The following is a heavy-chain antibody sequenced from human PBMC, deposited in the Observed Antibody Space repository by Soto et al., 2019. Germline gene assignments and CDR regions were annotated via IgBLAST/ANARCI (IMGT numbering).Heavy chain of an antibody. V-gene: IGHV3-30-3*01. J-gene: IGHJ6*02. CDR2: ISYDGSNK. D-gene: IGHD6-13*01. Sequence: QVQLVESGGGVVQPGRSLRLSCAASGFTFSSYAMHWDRQAPGKGLEWVAVISYDGSNKYYADSVKGRVTIARDNSKNTLYLQMNGLSADATAVYYCARDRGGYSGSWYDDYYGMDDGGHGTRVTVSS. CDR1: GFTFSSYA. CDR3: ARDRGGYSGSWYDDYYGMDD.